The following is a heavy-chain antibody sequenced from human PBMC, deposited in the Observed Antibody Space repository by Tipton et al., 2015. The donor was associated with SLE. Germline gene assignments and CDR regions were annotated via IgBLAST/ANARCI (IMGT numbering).Heavy chain of an antibody. Sequence: QSGAEVKMPGASVKVSCKTSGYTFRNYGINWVRQAPGQGLEWMGWISAYNGNTNYAQKLQGRVTMTTDTSTDTAYMDLRNLGSDDTAVYYCAGWARGYNGGFDYWGQGTLVTVSS. V-gene: IGHV1-18*01. CDR2: ISAYNGNT. CDR3: AGWARGYNGGFDY. D-gene: IGHD3-22*01. J-gene: IGHJ4*02. CDR1: GYTFRNYG.